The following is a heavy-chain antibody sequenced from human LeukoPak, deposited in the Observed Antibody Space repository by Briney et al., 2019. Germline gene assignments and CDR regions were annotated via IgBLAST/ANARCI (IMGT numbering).Heavy chain of an antibody. D-gene: IGHD6-6*01. CDR3: ARDPKYSRSPDYYYYMDV. CDR2: ISAYNGNT. V-gene: IGHV1-18*01. CDR1: GYTFTSYG. J-gene: IGHJ6*03. Sequence: GASVKVSCKASGYTFTSYGISWVRQAPGQGLEWMGWISAYNGNTNYAQKLQGRVTMTTDTSTSTAYMELRSLRSDDTAVYYCARDPKYSRSPDYYYYMDVWGKGTTVTVSS.